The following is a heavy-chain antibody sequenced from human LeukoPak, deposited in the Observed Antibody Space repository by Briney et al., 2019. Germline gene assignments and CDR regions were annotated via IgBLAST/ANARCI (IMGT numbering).Heavy chain of an antibody. D-gene: IGHD3-9*01. CDR3: ASAYYDILTGYYDAFDI. Sequence: GGSLRLSCAASGFTFSSYSMNWVRQAPGKGLEWVSSISSSSSYIYYADSVKGRFTISRDNAKNSLYLQMNSLRAEDTAVYYCASAYYDILTGYYDAFDIWGQGTVVTVSS. CDR1: GFTFSSYS. CDR2: ISSSSSYI. J-gene: IGHJ3*02. V-gene: IGHV3-21*01.